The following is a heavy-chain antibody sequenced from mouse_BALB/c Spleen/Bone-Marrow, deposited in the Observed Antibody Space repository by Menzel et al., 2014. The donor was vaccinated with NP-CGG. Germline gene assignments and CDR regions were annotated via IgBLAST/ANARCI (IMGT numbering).Heavy chain of an antibody. Sequence: VQGVESGPGLVAPSQSLSITCTVSGFSLTNYGVHWVRQPPGKGLEWLGVIWTGGSTNYNSALMSRLSFSKDNSKSQVFLKMNSLQTDDRAMYYCARGYGSYGYAMDYWGQGTSVTVSS. CDR3: ARGYGSYGYAMDY. V-gene: IGHV2-9*02. D-gene: IGHD1-1*02. CDR2: IWTGGST. CDR1: GFSLTNYG. J-gene: IGHJ4*01.